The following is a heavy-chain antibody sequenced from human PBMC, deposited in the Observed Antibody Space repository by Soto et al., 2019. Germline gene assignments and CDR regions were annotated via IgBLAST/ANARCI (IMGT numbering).Heavy chain of an antibody. Sequence: GGSLRLSCAASGFTFSSYAMSWVRQAPGKGLEWVSAISGSGGSTYYADSVKGRFTISRDNSKNTLYLQMNSLRAEDTAVYYWAKDDGPAGGRFLEWLPFDPWGQGTLVTVSS. CDR2: ISGSGGST. V-gene: IGHV3-23*01. J-gene: IGHJ5*02. CDR3: AKDDGPAGGRFLEWLPFDP. CDR1: GFTFSSYA. D-gene: IGHD3-3*01.